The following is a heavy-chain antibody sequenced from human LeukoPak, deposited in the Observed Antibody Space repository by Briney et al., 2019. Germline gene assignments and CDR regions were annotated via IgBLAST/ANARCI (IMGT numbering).Heavy chain of an antibody. CDR2: IYTSGST. V-gene: IGHV4-61*02. D-gene: IGHD3-22*01. CDR3: ARDHYYDSSGHQAGTHYFDY. Sequence: PSQTLSLTCTVSGGSISSGSYYWSWIRQPAGKGLEWIGRIYTSGSTNYNPSLKSRVTISVDTSKNQFSLKLSSVTAADTAVYYCARDHYYDSSGHQAGTHYFDYWGQGTLVTVSS. J-gene: IGHJ4*02. CDR1: GGSISSGSYY.